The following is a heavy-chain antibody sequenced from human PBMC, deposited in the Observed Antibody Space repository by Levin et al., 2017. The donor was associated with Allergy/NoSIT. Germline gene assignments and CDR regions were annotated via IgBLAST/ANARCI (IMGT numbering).Heavy chain of an antibody. D-gene: IGHD2-2*02. J-gene: IGHJ4*02. Sequence: PSETLSLTCSVSGGSVTSGNYYWSWIRQPPGKGLEWIGYIYYSGSTNYNPSLKSRVTISVDTSKKQFSLNLSSVTAADTAVYYCARGYCSSTSCYIADYWGQGTLVTVSS. CDR3: ARGYCSSTSCYIADY. V-gene: IGHV4-61*01. CDR2: IYYSGST. CDR1: GGSVTSGNYY.